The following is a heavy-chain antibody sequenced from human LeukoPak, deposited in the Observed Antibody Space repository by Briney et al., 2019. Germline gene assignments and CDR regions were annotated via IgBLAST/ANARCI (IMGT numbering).Heavy chain of an antibody. J-gene: IGHJ4*02. Sequence: GGSLRLSCAASGFTFSSYSMNWVRQAPGKGLEWVSSISGSRTYIYYADSGKGRFSTSRDNPKHSMYLQMNSQRAEDTAVYYCARDLRSSGWYYFDYWGQGTLVTVSS. V-gene: IGHV3-21*01. CDR1: GFTFSSYS. D-gene: IGHD6-19*01. CDR2: ISGSRTYI. CDR3: ARDLRSSGWYYFDY.